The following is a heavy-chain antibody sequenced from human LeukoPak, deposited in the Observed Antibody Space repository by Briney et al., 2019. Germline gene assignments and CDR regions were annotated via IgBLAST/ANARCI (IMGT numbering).Heavy chain of an antibody. CDR1: GYSISSGYY. J-gene: IGHJ5*02. D-gene: IGHD2-2*02. CDR3: ARGGRCSSTSCYKSWFDP. Sequence: SETLSLTCAVSGYSISSGYYWGWIRQPPGKGLEWIGSIYHSGSTYYNPSLKSRVTISVDTSKNQFSLKLSSVTAADTAVYYCARGGRCSSTSCYKSWFDPWGQGTLVTVS. CDR2: IYHSGST. V-gene: IGHV4-38-2*01.